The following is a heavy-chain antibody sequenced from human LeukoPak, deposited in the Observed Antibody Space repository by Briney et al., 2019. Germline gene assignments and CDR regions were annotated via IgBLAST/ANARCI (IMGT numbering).Heavy chain of an antibody. V-gene: IGHV3-30*04. Sequence: GGSLRLSCAASGFTFSSYAMHWVRQAPGKGLEWVAVISYDGSNKYYADSVKGRFTISRDNSKNTLYLQMNSLRAEDTAVYYCAKDRKLYYYDSSGYLTDYWGQGTLVTVSS. CDR1: GFTFSSYA. CDR3: AKDRKLYYYDSSGYLTDY. CDR2: ISYDGSNK. J-gene: IGHJ4*02. D-gene: IGHD3-22*01.